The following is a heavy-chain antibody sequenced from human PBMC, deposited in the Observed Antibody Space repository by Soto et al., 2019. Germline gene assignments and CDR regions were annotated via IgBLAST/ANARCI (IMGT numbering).Heavy chain of an antibody. J-gene: IGHJ4*02. CDR3: ASLVRAAGRGTDY. V-gene: IGHV3-9*01. Sequence: EVQLVESGGGLVQPGRSLRPSCAASGFTFGDYAMHWVRQTPGKGLEWISNISWDSGTINYADAVKGRFTISRDNTKNSLYLQMNSLRPEDTALYYCASLVRAAGRGTDYWGQVTLVTVSS. CDR2: ISWDSGTI. CDR1: GFTFGDYA. D-gene: IGHD6-13*01.